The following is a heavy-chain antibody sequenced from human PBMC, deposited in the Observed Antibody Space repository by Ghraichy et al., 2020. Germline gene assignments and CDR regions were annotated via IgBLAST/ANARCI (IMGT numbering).Heavy chain of an antibody. J-gene: IGHJ3*02. CDR1: GGSISSYY. D-gene: IGHD4-23*01. CDR2: IYYSGTT. V-gene: IGHV4-59*08. CDR3: AGQEVYGGNSGAFEI. Sequence: SETLSLTCTVSGGSISSYYWSWIRQPPGKGLDWIGYIYYSGTTKYNPSLKSRVTVSVDTSKNQFSLKLSSVTAADTAVYYCAGQEVYGGNSGAFEIWGQGTMVTVSS.